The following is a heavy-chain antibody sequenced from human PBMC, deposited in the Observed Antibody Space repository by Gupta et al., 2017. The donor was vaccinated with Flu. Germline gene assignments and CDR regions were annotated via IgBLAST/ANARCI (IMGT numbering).Heavy chain of an antibody. V-gene: IGHV3-30*18. J-gene: IGHJ6*02. CDR3: AKDHHRSGYYSYGMDV. CDR2: ISYDGGNR. D-gene: IGHD3-22*01. CDR1: AFTRSRYG. Sequence: QVQLVESGGGVVQPGRSLRLSCAASAFTRSRYGMHWVRQDPGKGLEGVAVISYDGGNRHYADSVKGRFTISRDNSKNTLYLQMNSLRAEDTAVYYCAKDHHRSGYYSYGMDVWGQGTTVTVSS.